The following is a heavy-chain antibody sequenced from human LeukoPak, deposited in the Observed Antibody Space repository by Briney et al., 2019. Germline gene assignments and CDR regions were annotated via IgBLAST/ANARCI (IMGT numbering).Heavy chain of an antibody. CDR3: ARAEAGSSWYSDDY. V-gene: IGHV4-59*12. CDR1: GGSISSYY. J-gene: IGHJ4*02. D-gene: IGHD6-13*01. CDR2: IYYSGST. Sequence: PSETLSLTCTVSGGSISSYYWSWIRQPPGKGLEWIGYIYYSGSTNYNPSLKSRVTISVDTSKNQFSLKLSSVTAADTAVYYCARAEAGSSWYSDDYWGQGTLVTVSS.